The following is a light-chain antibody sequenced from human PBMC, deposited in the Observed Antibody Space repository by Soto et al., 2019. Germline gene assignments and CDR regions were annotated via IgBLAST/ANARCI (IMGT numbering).Light chain of an antibody. CDR2: GAS. Sequence: EIVLTQSPGTLSLSPVERATFSCMAGQSVTSNFLAWYQQKSGQTPRLLIYGASSRASGIPDRFSGSGSGTDFTLTISRLEPEDFAVYYCQQYGSSGTFGQGTKVDIK. J-gene: IGKJ1*01. V-gene: IGKV3-20*01. CDR1: QSVTSNF. CDR3: QQYGSSGT.